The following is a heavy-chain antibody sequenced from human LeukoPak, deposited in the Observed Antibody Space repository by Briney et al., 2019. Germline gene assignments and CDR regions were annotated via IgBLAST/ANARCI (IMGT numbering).Heavy chain of an antibody. CDR2: IYYSGST. D-gene: IGHD6-6*01. V-gene: IGHV4-39*07. CDR1: GGSISSSSYY. Sequence: PSETLSLTCTVSGGSISSSSYYWGWIRQPPGKGLEWIGSIYYSGSTYYNPSLKSRVTISVDTSKNQFSLKLSSVTAADTAVYYCASYSSSTGDAFDIWGQGTMVTVSS. CDR3: ASYSSSTGDAFDI. J-gene: IGHJ3*02.